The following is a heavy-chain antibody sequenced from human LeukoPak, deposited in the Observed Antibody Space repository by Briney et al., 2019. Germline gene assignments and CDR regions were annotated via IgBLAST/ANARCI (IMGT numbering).Heavy chain of an antibody. D-gene: IGHD5-18*01. J-gene: IGHJ4*02. CDR1: GFTFSSYA. V-gene: IGHV3-64*01. CDR2: ISSNGGST. CDR3: ARDGGPRGYSYGLDY. Sequence: GGSLRLSCAVSGFTFSSYAMHWVRQAPGKGLEYVSAISSNGGSTYYANSVKGRFTISRDNSKNTLYLQMGSLRAEDMAVYYCARDGGPRGYSYGLDYWGQGTLVTVSS.